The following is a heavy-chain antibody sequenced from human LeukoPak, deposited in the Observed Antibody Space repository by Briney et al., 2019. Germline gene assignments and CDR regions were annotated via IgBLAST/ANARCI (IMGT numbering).Heavy chain of an antibody. D-gene: IGHD2-8*02. Sequence: QSGGSLRLSCAASGFTFSSDWMHWVRQAPGKGLVWVSRIKSDGSSTKYADSVKGRFTISRDNVKNTLYLQMNSLRAEDTAVYYCARDSAQCTGGYCYLVSWGQGTLVTVSS. CDR1: GFTFSSDW. CDR3: ARDSAQCTGGYCYLVS. CDR2: IKSDGSST. J-gene: IGHJ4*02. V-gene: IGHV3-74*01.